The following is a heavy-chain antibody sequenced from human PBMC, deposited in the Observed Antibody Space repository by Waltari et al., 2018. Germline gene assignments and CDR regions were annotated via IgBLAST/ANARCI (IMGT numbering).Heavy chain of an antibody. D-gene: IGHD2-21*01. CDR1: GFTFNPFG. J-gene: IGHJ4*02. Sequence: VQLVETGGGLVQSGGSLRLSCAASGFTFNPFGLQWVRQAPGRGLEWIAAINSAGTSSYYAYAVEGRFTISRDHSKDTLSLQMYGLFSEDSAIYYCAKCLNGIATSLDSWGQGVLVIVST. CDR3: AKCLNGIATSLDS. V-gene: IGHV3-NL1*01. CDR2: INSAGTSS.